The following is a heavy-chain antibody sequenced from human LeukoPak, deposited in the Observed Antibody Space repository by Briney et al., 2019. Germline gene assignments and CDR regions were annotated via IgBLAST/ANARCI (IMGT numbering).Heavy chain of an antibody. CDR1: AYTFTTYG. V-gene: IGHV1-18*01. D-gene: IGHD2-15*01. Sequence: ASVKVSCKASAYTFTTYGVGWVRQAPGQGLEWMGWISTYNGNTKYAQKLQGRVTMTTDTSTSTAYMELRSLRSDDTAVYYCARRVPYGSGGSCYAIFDYWGQGTLVTVSS. CDR2: ISTYNGNT. CDR3: ARRVPYGSGGSCYAIFDY. J-gene: IGHJ4*02.